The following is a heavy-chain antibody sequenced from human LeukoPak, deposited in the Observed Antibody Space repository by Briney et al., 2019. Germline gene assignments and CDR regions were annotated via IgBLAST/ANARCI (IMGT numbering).Heavy chain of an antibody. CDR2: IYYSGST. V-gene: IGHV4-59*01. Sequence: PSETLSLTCTVSGGSISSYYWSWIRQPPGKGLEWIGYIYYSGSTNYNPSLKSRVTISVDTSNKHSSLKLSSVTAADTAVYCCARGGYSGYDSGYYMDVWGKGTTVTVSS. J-gene: IGHJ6*03. D-gene: IGHD5-12*01. CDR3: ARGGYSGYDSGYYMDV. CDR1: GGSISSYY.